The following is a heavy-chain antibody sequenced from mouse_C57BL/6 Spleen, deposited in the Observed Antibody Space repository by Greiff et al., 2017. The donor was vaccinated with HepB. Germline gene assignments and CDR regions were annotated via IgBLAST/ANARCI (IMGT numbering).Heavy chain of an antibody. CDR3: ARSDDAPFAY. CDR1: GFTFSDYG. Sequence: EVKLQESGGGLVQPGGSLKLSCAASGFTFSDYGMAWVRQAPRKGPEWVAFISNLAYSIYYADTVTGRFTISRENAKNTLYLEMSSLRSEDTAMYYCARSDDAPFAYWGQGTLVTVSA. D-gene: IGHD2-3*01. V-gene: IGHV5-15*01. CDR2: ISNLAYSI. J-gene: IGHJ3*01.